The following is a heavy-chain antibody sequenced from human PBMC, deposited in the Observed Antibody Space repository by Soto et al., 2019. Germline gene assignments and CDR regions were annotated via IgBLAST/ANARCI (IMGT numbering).Heavy chain of an antibody. Sequence: SGTLYLTCTVPGCAIIRYPWHWIREPSWNGLEWIGWFFYRGSTYYNPSLKRRGAVSVDTSKNKFSLKPSSVTAADTAVYYSAREASSVEYSSSSGMYHYYYSGMDVWGQGTTVTVS. CDR3: AREASSVEYSSSSGMYHYYYSGMDV. CDR1: GCAIIRYP. D-gene: IGHD6-6*01. V-gene: IGHV4-59*01. J-gene: IGHJ6*02. CDR2: FFYRGST.